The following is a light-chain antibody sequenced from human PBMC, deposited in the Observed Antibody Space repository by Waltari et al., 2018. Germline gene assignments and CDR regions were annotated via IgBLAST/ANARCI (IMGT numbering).Light chain of an antibody. CDR3: NTRDSSGNHLV. CDR2: GKN. CDR1: SLSSYY. J-gene: IGLJ2*01. V-gene: IGLV3-19*01. Sequence: SSELTQDPAVSVALGQTVRITCLGHSLSSYYASWYQQKQGQAPVLVIFGKNNRPSGIPDRFSGASSGNTASLTITGAQAEDEADYYCNTRDSSGNHLVFGGWTKLTVL.